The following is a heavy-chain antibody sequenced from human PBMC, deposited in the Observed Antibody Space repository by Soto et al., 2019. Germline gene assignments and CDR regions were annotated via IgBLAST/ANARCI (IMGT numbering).Heavy chain of an antibody. D-gene: IGHD5-18*01. Sequence: SETLSLTCTVSGCSISSGGYYWSWIRQHPGKGLEWIGYIYYSGSTYYNPSLKSRVTISVDTSKNQFSLKLSSVTAADTAEYYCARGSYGQYFDYWGQGTLVTVSS. CDR1: GCSISSGGYY. J-gene: IGHJ4*02. CDR3: ARGSYGQYFDY. V-gene: IGHV4-31*03. CDR2: IYYSGST.